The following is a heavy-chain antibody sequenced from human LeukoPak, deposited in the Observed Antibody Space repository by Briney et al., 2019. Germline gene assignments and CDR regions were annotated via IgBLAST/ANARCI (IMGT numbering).Heavy chain of an antibody. D-gene: IGHD5-24*01. V-gene: IGHV4-34*01. Sequence: SETLSLTCAVYGGSFSGYYWSWIRRPPGKGLEWIGEINHSGSTNYNPSLKSRATISVDTSKNQFSLKLSSVTAADTAVYYCARVPGRWLQKNAFDIWGQGTMVTVSS. CDR1: GGSFSGYY. J-gene: IGHJ3*02. CDR3: ARVPGRWLQKNAFDI. CDR2: INHSGST.